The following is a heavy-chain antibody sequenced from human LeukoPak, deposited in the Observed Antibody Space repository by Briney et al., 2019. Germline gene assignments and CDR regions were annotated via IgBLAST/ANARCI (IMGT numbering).Heavy chain of an antibody. J-gene: IGHJ6*02. V-gene: IGHV1-2*02. CDR1: GYTFTGYY. CDR2: INPNSGGT. CDR3: ARDQKAGVEVATMSTTSYGMDV. Sequence: ASVKVSCKASGYTFTGYYMHWVRQAPGQGLEWMGWINPNSGGTNYAQKFQGRVTMTRDTSISTAYMELSRLRSDDTAVYYCARDQKAGVEVATMSTTSYGMDVWGQGTTVTVSS. D-gene: IGHD2-15*01.